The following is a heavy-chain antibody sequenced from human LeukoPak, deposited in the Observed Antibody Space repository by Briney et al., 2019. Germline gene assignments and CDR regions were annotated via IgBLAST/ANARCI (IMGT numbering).Heavy chain of an antibody. CDR1: GGSFSGYY. D-gene: IGHD3-10*01. CDR3: ARGGQTYYYGSGSYLT. J-gene: IGHJ5*02. Sequence: PSETLSLTCAVYGGSFSGYYWSWIRQPPGKGLEWIGEINHSGSTNYNPSLKSRVTISVDTSKNQFSLKLSSVTAADTAVYYCARGGQTYYYGSGSYLTWGQGTLVTVSS. CDR2: INHSGST. V-gene: IGHV4-34*01.